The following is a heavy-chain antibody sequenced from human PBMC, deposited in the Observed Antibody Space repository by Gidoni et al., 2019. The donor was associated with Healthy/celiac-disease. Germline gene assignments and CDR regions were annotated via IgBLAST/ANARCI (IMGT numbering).Heavy chain of an antibody. D-gene: IGHD3-10*01. J-gene: IGHJ4*02. CDR2: ITPNSGGT. CDR3: ARDSTLSYYGSGSLLYYFDY. Sequence: QVQLVQSGAEVKKPGASVTVSCKASGSTFPGHYMHWVRQAPGQGLEWMGWITPNSGGTNNAQKLQGRVTRTRDTSISTAYMELSRLRSDDTAVYYCARDSTLSYYGSGSLLYYFDYWGQGTLVTVSS. V-gene: IGHV1-2*02. CDR1: GSTFPGHY.